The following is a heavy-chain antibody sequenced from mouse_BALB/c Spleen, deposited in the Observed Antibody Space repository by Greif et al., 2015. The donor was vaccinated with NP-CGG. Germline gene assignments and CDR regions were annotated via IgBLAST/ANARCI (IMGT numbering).Heavy chain of an antibody. V-gene: IGHV7-3*02. Sequence: EVMLVESGGGLVQPGGSLRLSCATSGFTFTDYYMSWVRQPPGKALEWLGFIRNKANGYTTEYSASVKGRFTISRDNSQSILYLQMNTLRAEDSATYYCARGTGTFAYWGQGTLVTVSA. D-gene: IGHD4-1*01. CDR3: ARGTGTFAY. J-gene: IGHJ3*01. CDR1: GFTFTDYY. CDR2: IRNKANGYTT.